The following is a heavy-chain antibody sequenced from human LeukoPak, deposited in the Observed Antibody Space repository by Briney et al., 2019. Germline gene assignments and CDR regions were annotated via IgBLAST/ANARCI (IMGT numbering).Heavy chain of an antibody. J-gene: IGHJ6*04. D-gene: IGHD3-10*01. V-gene: IGHV5-10-1*01. CDR1: GYRFTSYW. CDR2: IDPSDSYT. Sequence: GESLKISCKGSGYRFTSYWISWVRQMPGKGLEWMGRIDPSDSYTNYSPSFQGHVTISADKSISTAYLQWSSLKASDTAMYYCARHVGGFFYYYGMDVWGKGTTVTVSS. CDR3: ARHVGGFFYYYGMDV.